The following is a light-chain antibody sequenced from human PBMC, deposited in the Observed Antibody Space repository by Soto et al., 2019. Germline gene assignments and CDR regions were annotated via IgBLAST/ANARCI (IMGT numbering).Light chain of an antibody. J-gene: IGLJ1*01. CDR1: SSDVGGYNF. Sequence: QTVVTQPASVFGSPGQSITISCTGTSSDVGGYNFVSWYQQLPGKAPKLMIYEVTSRPSGVSNRFSGSKSGNTASLTISGLQPEDEADYYCSSYTTSSTVVFGTGTKVTVL. CDR2: EVT. V-gene: IGLV2-14*03. CDR3: SSYTTSSTVV.